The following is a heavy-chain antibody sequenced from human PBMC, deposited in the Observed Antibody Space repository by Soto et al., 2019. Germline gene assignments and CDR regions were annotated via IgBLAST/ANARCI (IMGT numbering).Heavy chain of an antibody. CDR2: INAGNGNT. D-gene: IGHD6-13*01. V-gene: IGHV1-3*05. CDR3: ARDASIEAALYDY. J-gene: IGHJ4*02. Sequence: QVQLVQSGAEEKKPGASVKVSCKASGYTFTSYAMHWVRQAPGQRLEWMGWINAGNGNTKYSQKFQGRVTITRDTSASTAYVELSSLKSEDTAVYYCARDASIEAALYDYWGQGTLVTVSS. CDR1: GYTFTSYA.